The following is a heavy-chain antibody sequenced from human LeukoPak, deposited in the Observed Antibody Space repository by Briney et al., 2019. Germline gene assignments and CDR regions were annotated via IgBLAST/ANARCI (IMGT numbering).Heavy chain of an antibody. V-gene: IGHV3-30*18. J-gene: IGHJ5*02. CDR3: AKASSPLLWFGELFPWFDP. CDR1: GFTVSSYG. D-gene: IGHD3-10*01. CDR2: ISYDGSNK. Sequence: PGGSLRLSCAASGFTVSSYGMHWVRQAPGKGLEWVAVISYDGSNKYYADSVKGRFTISRDNSKNTLYLQMNSLRAEDTAVYYCAKASSPLLWFGELFPWFDPWGQGTLVTVSS.